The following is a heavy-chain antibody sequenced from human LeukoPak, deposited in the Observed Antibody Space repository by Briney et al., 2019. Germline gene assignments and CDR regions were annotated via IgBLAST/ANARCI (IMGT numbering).Heavy chain of an antibody. CDR3: ASTTTDIMAPRAGAPFDY. J-gene: IGHJ4*02. Sequence: SVRVSCKASGGTFSSYAISWVRQAPGQGLEWMGGIIPIFGIANYAQKFHGRVTITAAESTSTAYMELSSLRSEDTAVYYCASTTTDIMAPRAGAPFDYWGQGTLV. CDR1: GGTFSSYA. CDR2: IIPIFGIA. D-gene: IGHD5-12*01. V-gene: IGHV1-69*13.